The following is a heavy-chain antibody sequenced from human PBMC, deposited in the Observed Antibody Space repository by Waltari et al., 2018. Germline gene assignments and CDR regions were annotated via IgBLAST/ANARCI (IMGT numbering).Heavy chain of an antibody. V-gene: IGHV4-39*01. D-gene: IGHD3-3*01. Sequence: QLQLQESGPGLVKPSETLSLTCTVSGDSITSPIYHWGWIRQPPGKGLEWIGRVSANVDTYYNPSLKSRVTISVGTSKTQFSRKLSSVTAADTAVFYCARRLEMSGITYDAFDIWGQGTMVTVSS. J-gene: IGHJ3*02. CDR3: ARRLEMSGITYDAFDI. CDR1: GDSITSPIYH. CDR2: VSANVDT.